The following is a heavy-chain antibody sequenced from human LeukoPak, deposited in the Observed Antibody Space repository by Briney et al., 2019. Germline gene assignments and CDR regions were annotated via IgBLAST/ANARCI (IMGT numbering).Heavy chain of an antibody. Sequence: SETLSLTCTVSGVSISTNYWNWLRQPAGKGLEWIGRIYVTGTTYYNPSLKSRLTMPVDASRNRFFLNLSSVTAADTAVYYCARGGPDLAREYFQYWGQGTLVTVS. V-gene: IGHV4-4*07. J-gene: IGHJ1*01. CDR1: GVSISTNY. CDR3: ARGGPDLAREYFQY. CDR2: IYVTGTT. D-gene: IGHD5-12*01.